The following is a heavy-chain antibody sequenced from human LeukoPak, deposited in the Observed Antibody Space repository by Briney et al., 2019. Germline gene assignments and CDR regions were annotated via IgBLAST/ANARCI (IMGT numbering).Heavy chain of an antibody. CDR1: GFTFSSFG. CDR3: ARGEQLEN. J-gene: IGHJ4*02. CDR2: IWYDGSKK. D-gene: IGHD6-13*01. Sequence: PGRSLRLSCAASGFTFSSFGMHWVRRAPGKGLEWVAIIWYDGSKKYYADSLRGRFTISRDNSKNTLYLQMNSLRAEDTAVYYCARGEQLENWGQGTLVTVSS. V-gene: IGHV3-33*01.